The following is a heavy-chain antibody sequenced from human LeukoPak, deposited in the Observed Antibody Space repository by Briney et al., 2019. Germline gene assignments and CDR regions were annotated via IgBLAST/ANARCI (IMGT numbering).Heavy chain of an antibody. J-gene: IGHJ4*02. Sequence: PSETLSLTCTVSGGSISSYYWSWIRQPPRKGLAWIGYIYYSGSTNYNPSLNSRVTISVDTSKNQSSLKLSSVTAADTAVYYCARGGQWLVHYFDYWGQGTLVTVSS. CDR3: ARGGQWLVHYFDY. V-gene: IGHV4-59*01. CDR2: IYYSGST. CDR1: GGSISSYY. D-gene: IGHD6-19*01.